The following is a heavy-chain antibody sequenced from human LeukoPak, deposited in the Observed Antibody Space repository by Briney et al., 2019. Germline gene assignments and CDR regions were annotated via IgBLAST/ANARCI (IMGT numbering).Heavy chain of an antibody. CDR2: INPNSGGT. J-gene: IGHJ4*02. Sequence: ASVKLSCKASGGTFTSYAISWVRQAPGQALEWMGWINPNSGGTNYAQKFQGRVTMTRDTSISTAYMELSRLRSDDTAVYYCARVHRSYYDSSGYYLIDYWGQGTLVTVSS. D-gene: IGHD3-22*01. CDR3: ARVHRSYYDSSGYYLIDY. CDR1: GGTFTSYA. V-gene: IGHV1-2*02.